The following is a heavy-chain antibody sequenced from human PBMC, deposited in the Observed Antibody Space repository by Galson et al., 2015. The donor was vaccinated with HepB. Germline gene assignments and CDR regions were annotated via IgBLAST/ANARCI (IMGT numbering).Heavy chain of an antibody. CDR3: AKAAIRGYSSSWYLDY. J-gene: IGHJ4*02. Sequence: SLRLSCAASGFTFSSYGMHWVRQAPGKGLEWVAVISYNGSNKYYADSVKGRFTISRDNSKNTLYLQMNSLRAEDTAVYYCAKAAIRGYSSSWYLDYWGQGTLVTVSS. D-gene: IGHD6-13*01. V-gene: IGHV3-30*18. CDR2: ISYNGSNK. CDR1: GFTFSSYG.